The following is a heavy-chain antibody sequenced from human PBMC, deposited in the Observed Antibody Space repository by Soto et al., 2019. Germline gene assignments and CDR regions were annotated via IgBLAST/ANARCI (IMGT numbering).Heavy chain of an antibody. D-gene: IGHD3-3*01. Sequence: QVHLQQWGAGLLKPSETLSLTCAVYGGSFSGYYWSWIRQPPGKGLEWIGEINHSGSTNYNPSLKSRVTISVDTSKNQFSLKLSSVTAADTAVYDCARKGNYDFWSGPGDNWFDPWGQGTLVTVSS. J-gene: IGHJ5*02. CDR3: ARKGNYDFWSGPGDNWFDP. CDR1: GGSFSGYY. CDR2: INHSGST. V-gene: IGHV4-34*01.